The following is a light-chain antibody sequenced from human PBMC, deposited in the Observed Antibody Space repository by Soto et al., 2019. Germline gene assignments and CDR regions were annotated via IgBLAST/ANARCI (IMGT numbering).Light chain of an antibody. CDR3: QSYDSSLRV. J-gene: IGLJ1*01. CDR2: GNS. V-gene: IGLV1-40*01. Sequence: QSVLTQPPSVSGAPGQRVTISCTGSSSNIEAGYDVHWYQQLPGTATKLLIYGNSNRPSGVPDRFSGSKSGTSAFLTITGLQAEDEADYYCQSYDSSLRVFGTGTKVTVL. CDR1: SSNIEAGYD.